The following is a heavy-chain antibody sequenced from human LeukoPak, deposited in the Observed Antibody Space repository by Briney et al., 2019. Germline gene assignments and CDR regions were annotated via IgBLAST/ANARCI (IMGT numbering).Heavy chain of an antibody. D-gene: IGHD4-17*01. CDR1: GYPFDNFG. J-gene: IGHJ4*01. CDR2: ISAYNGNT. V-gene: IGHV1-18*01. Sequence: ASVKVSCKASGYPFDNFGLTWVRQAPGQGLEWMGWISAYNGNTHYAQKFRGRLTLTTETSTSTAYLELRSLKSDDTAAYYCARDRVGGDLTGVSLYWGQGTLATVSS. CDR3: ARDRVGGDLTGVSLY.